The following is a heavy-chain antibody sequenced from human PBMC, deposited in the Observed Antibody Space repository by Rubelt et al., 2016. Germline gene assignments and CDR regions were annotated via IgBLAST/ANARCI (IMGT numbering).Heavy chain of an antibody. CDR2: ISAYNGNT. CDR3: ARLPWDCSSSKCALDY. D-gene: IGHD6-6*01. Sequence: QVQLVQSGAEVKKPGASVKVACKASGYTFNSYGISWVRQAPGQGLEWMGWISAYNGNTNYAQKLQGRVTMTTDTSTSTAYMELRSLGSDDTAVYYCARLPWDCSSSKCALDYWGQGTLVTVSS. CDR1: GYTFNSYG. V-gene: IGHV1-18*01. J-gene: IGHJ4*02.